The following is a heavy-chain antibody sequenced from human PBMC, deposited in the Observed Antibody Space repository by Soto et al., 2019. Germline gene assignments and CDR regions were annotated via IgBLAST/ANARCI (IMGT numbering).Heavy chain of an antibody. D-gene: IGHD6-6*01. CDR3: ARDALYSRSLPPDDY. J-gene: IGHJ4*02. CDR1: GFTLRSYS. V-gene: IGHV3-21*02. Sequence: EVQLVESGGGLVKPGGSLRLSCAASGFTLRSYSMNWVRQAPGKGLEWVSSISSSSTYIYYADSVKGRFTISRDNAKNSLYLQMNSLRVEDTAVYYCARDALYSRSLPPDDYWGQGTLVTLSS. CDR2: ISSSSTYI.